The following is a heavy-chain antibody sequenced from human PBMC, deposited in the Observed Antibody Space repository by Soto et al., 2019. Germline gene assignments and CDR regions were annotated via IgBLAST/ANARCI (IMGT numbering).Heavy chain of an antibody. D-gene: IGHD3-10*01. CDR2: IWYDGSNK. CDR1: GSTFSSYG. J-gene: IGHJ4*02. Sequence: QVQLVESGGGVVQPGRSLRLSCAASGSTFSSYGMHWVRQAPGKGLEWVALIWYDGSNKDYADSVKGRFTISRDNVKNKLCLQMNSLRAEDTAVYYCARWEGTGRGFDCWGQGTLVTVSS. V-gene: IGHV3-33*01. CDR3: ARWEGTGRGFDC.